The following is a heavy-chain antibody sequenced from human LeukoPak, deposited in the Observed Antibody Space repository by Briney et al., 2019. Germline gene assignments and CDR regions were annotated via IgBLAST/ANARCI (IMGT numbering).Heavy chain of an antibody. CDR2: IYYSGST. D-gene: IGHD3-10*01. CDR3: ARPASGSPYFDY. CDR1: GGSISSYY. Sequence: SETLSLTCTVSGGSISSYYWSWIRQPPGKGLEWIGYIYYSGSTNYNPSLKSRVTMSVDMSKNQFSLKLSSMIAADTAVYYCARPASGSPYFDYWGQGTLVTVSS. J-gene: IGHJ4*02. V-gene: IGHV4-59*12.